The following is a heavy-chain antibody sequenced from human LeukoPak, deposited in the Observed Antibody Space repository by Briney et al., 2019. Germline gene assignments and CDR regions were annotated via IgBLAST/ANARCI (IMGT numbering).Heavy chain of an antibody. Sequence: ASVKVSCKASGYTFISYYIHWVRQAPGQGLEWMGIINPSGGSTSYAQKFQGRVTMTRDTSTSTVYMELSSLRSEDTAVYYRARGLDPYYFDHWGQGTLVTVSS. V-gene: IGHV1-46*01. CDR3: ARGLDPYYFDH. CDR2: INPSGGST. J-gene: IGHJ4*02. CDR1: GYTFISYY.